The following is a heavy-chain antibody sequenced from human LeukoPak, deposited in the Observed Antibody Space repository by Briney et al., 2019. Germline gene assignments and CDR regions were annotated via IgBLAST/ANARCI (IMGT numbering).Heavy chain of an antibody. CDR1: GYTFTSYD. J-gene: IGHJ6*02. D-gene: IGHD5-12*01. Sequence: GASVTVSCKASGYTFTSYDINWVRQATGQGLEWMGWMNPNSGNTGYAQKFQGRVTMTRNTSISTAYMELSSLRSEDTAVYYCARGLVWDTVATRASDYYYGMDVWGQGTTVTVSS. CDR3: ARGLVWDTVATRASDYYYGMDV. CDR2: MNPNSGNT. V-gene: IGHV1-8*01.